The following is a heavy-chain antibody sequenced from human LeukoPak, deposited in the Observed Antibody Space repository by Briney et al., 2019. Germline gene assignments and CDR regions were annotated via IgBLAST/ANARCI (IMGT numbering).Heavy chain of an antibody. D-gene: IGHD3-10*01. CDR3: ARGDASWFGELPLKY. CDR1: GGSISSYY. CDR2: IYYSGST. J-gene: IGHJ4*02. V-gene: IGHV4-59*08. Sequence: SETLSLTCTVSGGSISSYYWSWIRQPPGKGLEWIGYIYYSGSTNYNPSLKSRVTISVDTSKNQFSLKLSSVTAADTAVYYCARGDASWFGELPLKYWGQGTLVTVSS.